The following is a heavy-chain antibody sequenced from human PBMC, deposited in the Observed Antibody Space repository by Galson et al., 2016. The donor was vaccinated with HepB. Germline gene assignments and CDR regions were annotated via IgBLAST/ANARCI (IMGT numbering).Heavy chain of an antibody. CDR1: GFTFSSYV. CDR3: AKDPSQSCSSVSCQRAYLLH. Sequence: SLRLSCAASGFTFSSYVMTWVHQAPGKGLEWVAVIWYDGRDKYYADSVRGRFIISRDNSKNTVFLQMNRLRAEDTAVYYCAKDPSQSCSSVSCQRAYLLHWGQGTLVTVTS. V-gene: IGHV3-33*03. CDR2: IWYDGRDK. J-gene: IGHJ1*01. D-gene: IGHD2-2*01.